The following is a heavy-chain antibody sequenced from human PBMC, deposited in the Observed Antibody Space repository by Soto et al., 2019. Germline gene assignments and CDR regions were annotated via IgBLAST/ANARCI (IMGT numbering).Heavy chain of an antibody. D-gene: IGHD6-25*01. CDR1: GFTFSNYA. V-gene: IGHV3-23*01. CDR3: AKYLVVQRARAFDV. CDR2: IGSSGVTTTI. Sequence: EVQLLESGGGLVQPGGSLRLSCADSGFTFSNYAMTWVRQAPGKGLEWVSAIGSSGVTTTIYYADSVKGRFTISRDNSKNTLYLQMDRLRAEDTALYYCAKYLVVQRARAFDVWGQGTMVTVSS. J-gene: IGHJ3*01.